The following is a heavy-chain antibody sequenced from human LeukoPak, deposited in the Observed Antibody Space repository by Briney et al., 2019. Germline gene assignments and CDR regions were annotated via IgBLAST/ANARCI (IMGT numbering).Heavy chain of an antibody. D-gene: IGHD4-17*01. CDR2: ISSGGSTI. Sequence: GGSLRLSCAASGFTFSSFEMNWVRQAPGKGLEWISYISSGGSTIYYADSVKGRFTVSRDNAKNSLYLHMNSLRAEDTAVYYCARQSPYFGDHLDYWGQGTLVTISS. J-gene: IGHJ4*02. CDR1: GFTFSSFE. V-gene: IGHV3-48*03. CDR3: ARQSPYFGDHLDY.